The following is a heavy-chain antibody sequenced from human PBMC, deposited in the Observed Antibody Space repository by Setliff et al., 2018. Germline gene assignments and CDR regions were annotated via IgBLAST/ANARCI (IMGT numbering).Heavy chain of an antibody. D-gene: IGHD3-9*01. CDR2: IVVGSGNT. CDR3: AAEPDCDILTGWPYYFDY. J-gene: IGHJ4*02. Sequence: SVKVSCKASGFTFTSSAVQWVRQARGQRLEWIGWIVVGSGNTNYAQKFQERVTITRDMSTSTAYMELSSLRSEDTAVYYCAAEPDCDILTGWPYYFDYWGQGTLVTVSS. CDR1: GFTFTSSA. V-gene: IGHV1-58*01.